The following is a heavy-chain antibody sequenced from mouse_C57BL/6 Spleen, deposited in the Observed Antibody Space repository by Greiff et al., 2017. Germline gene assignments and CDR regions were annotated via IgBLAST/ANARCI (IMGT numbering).Heavy chain of an antibody. V-gene: IGHV1-69*01. Sequence: VQLQQPGAELVMPGASVKLSCKASGYTFTSYWMHWVKQRPGQGLEWIGEIDPSDSYTNYNQKFKGKSTLTVDKSSRTAYMQLSSLTSEDSAVYYCASRILRAMDYWGQGTSVTVSS. CDR2: IDPSDSYT. CDR3: ASRILRAMDY. D-gene: IGHD1-1*01. J-gene: IGHJ4*01. CDR1: GYTFTSYW.